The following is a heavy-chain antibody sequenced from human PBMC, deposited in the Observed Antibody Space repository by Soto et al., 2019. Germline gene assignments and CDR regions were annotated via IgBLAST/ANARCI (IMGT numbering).Heavy chain of an antibody. V-gene: IGHV4-34*01. CDR2: INHSGST. Sequence: SETLSLTCTVYGGSFRGYGWSWIRQPPGKGLEWIGEINHSGSTNYNPSLKSRVTISVDTSKNQFSLKLSSVTAADTAVYYCARGRLLWFAMDVWGKGTTVTVSS. D-gene: IGHD3-10*01. J-gene: IGHJ6*04. CDR1: GGSFRGYG. CDR3: ARGRLLWFAMDV.